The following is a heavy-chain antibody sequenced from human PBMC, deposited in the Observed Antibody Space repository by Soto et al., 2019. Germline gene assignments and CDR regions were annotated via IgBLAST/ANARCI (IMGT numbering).Heavy chain of an antibody. CDR3: ARASDWNYYFGV. D-gene: IGHD1-1*01. Sequence: SETLSLTCTVSGGSVSSGSYYWSWIRQPPGKGLEWIGYIYYSGSTNYNPSLKSRVTISVDTSKNQFSLKLSSVTAADTAVYYCARASDWNYYFGVWGQGTTVTVSS. V-gene: IGHV4-61*01. J-gene: IGHJ6*03. CDR2: IYYSGST. CDR1: GGSVSSGSYY.